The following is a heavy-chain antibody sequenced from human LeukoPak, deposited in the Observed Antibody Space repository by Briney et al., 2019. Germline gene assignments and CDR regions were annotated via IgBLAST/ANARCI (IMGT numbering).Heavy chain of an antibody. CDR1: GYTYTSYA. J-gene: IGHJ4*02. D-gene: IGHD3-10*01. V-gene: IGHV1-3*01. CDR2: INAGNGNT. Sequence: ASVKVSCKASGYTYTSYAMHWVRQAPGHRLEWMGWINAGNGNTKYSQKFQGRVTITRDTSASTAYMELSSLRSEDTAVYYCARDYYGSGSSYLSYYFDYWGQGTLVTVSS. CDR3: ARDYYGSGSSYLSYYFDY.